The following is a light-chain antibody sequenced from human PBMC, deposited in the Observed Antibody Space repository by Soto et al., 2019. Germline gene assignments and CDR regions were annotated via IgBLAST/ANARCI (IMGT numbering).Light chain of an antibody. CDR3: QQYNSYSPWT. CDR2: DAS. CDR1: QSAISN. Sequence: EIVMTQSPATLSVSPGGRVTLSCRASQSAISNLAWYQQKPGQTPRLLIYDASTRATDIPARFSGSGSGTDFTLTISSLLSEDFATYYCQQYNSYSPWTFGQGTKVDIK. V-gene: IGKV3-15*01. J-gene: IGKJ1*01.